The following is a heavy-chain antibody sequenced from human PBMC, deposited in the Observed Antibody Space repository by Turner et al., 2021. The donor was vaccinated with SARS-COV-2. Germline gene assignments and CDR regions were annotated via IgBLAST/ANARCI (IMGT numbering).Heavy chain of an antibody. Sequence: EVQLVESGGGLVQPGRSLRLSCAASGFTFDDYAMHWVRQAPGKGLEWVSGISWNSGSIGYADSVKGRFTISRDNAKNSLYLQMNSLRAEDTALYYCAKDRATGYCYYGRDVWGQGTTVTVS. CDR3: AKDRATGYCYYGRDV. D-gene: IGHD5-12*01. CDR1: GFTFDDYA. V-gene: IGHV3-9*01. J-gene: IGHJ6*02. CDR2: ISWNSGSI.